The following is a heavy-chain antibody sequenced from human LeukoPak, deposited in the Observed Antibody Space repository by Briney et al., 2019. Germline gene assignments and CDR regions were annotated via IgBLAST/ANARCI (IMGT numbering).Heavy chain of an antibody. CDR1: GYGFTSYW. CDR3: ARRSSGHIYYFDY. D-gene: IGHD6-19*01. CDR2: IYPGDSDT. Sequence: GEPLKISCKGSGYGFTSYWIGWVRQMPGKGLEWMGIIYPGDSDTRYSPSFQGQVTISADKSISTAYLQWSSLKASDTAMYYCARRSSGHIYYFDYWGQGTLVTVSS. J-gene: IGHJ4*02. V-gene: IGHV5-51*01.